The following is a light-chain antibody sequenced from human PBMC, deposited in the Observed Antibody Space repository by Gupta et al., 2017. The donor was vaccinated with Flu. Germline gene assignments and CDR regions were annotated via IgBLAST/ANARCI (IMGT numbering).Light chain of an antibody. Sequence: DRVTITCRASQSSSSWLAWYQQKPGKAPKLLIYEASKLEGGVPSRFSGSGSGTQFTLTISCLQPDDFATYYCQQYNSYSGYSFGQGTKVDIK. CDR2: EAS. J-gene: IGKJ2*03. V-gene: IGKV1-5*03. CDR1: QSSSSW. CDR3: QQYNSYSGYS.